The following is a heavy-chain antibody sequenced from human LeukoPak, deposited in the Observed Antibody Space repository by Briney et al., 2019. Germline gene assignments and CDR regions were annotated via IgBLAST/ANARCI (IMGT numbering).Heavy chain of an antibody. D-gene: IGHD1-14*01. Sequence: ASVKVSCRASGGSFNSYVITWVRQAPGQGLEWMGRIIPILNVANFAQKFQGRVTITADKSTNTAHMELSSLRSEDTAVYYCTREGAYHRDAFDIWGQGTVVTVSS. J-gene: IGHJ3*02. CDR2: IIPILNVA. CDR1: GGSFNSYV. CDR3: TREGAYHRDAFDI. V-gene: IGHV1-69*04.